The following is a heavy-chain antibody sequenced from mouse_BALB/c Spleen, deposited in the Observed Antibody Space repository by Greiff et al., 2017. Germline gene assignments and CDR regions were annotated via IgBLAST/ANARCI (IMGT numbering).Heavy chain of an antibody. V-gene: IGHV5-2*01. J-gene: IGHJ4*01. CDR1: EYEFPSHD. CDR2: INSDGGST. Sequence: EVMLVESGGDLVKPGGSLKLSCESNEYEFPSHDMSWVRKTPEKRLELVAAINSDGGSTYYPDTMERRFIISRDNTKKTLYLQMSSLRSEDTALYYCARHVGYFCMDYWGQGTSVTVSS. CDR3: ARHVGYFCMDY. D-gene: IGHD2-3*01.